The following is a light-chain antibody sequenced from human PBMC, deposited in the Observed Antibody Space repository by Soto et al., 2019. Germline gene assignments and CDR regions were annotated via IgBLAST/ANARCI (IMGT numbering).Light chain of an antibody. CDR3: QQYHSYWT. CDR2: DAS. Sequence: DIQMTQSPASLSDPVRDRGTITCRASQNIRSRLAWFQQKPGKAPKLLIYDASSLESGVPQRFSGSGSGTESTLTISSLQTDDFSTDYCQQYHSYWTFCQGTKV. CDR1: QNIRSR. V-gene: IGKV1-5*01. J-gene: IGKJ1*01.